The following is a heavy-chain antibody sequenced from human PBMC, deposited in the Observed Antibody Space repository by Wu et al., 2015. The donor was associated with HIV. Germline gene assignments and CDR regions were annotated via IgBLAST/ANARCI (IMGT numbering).Heavy chain of an antibody. D-gene: IGHD6-13*01. CDR1: GYTFIVYY. Sequence: QVQLVQSGAEVKKPGASVRVSCKASGYTFIVYYMHWVRQAPGQGLEWMGWINPNSGATNYAQKFQGRVTMTRDTSISTAYMELSSLRSDDTALYFCARDFRSTSWSLGSLFDYWARERVVTVSS. CDR3: ARDFRSTSWSLGSLFDY. V-gene: IGHV1-2*02. J-gene: IGHJ4*02. CDR2: INPNSGAT.